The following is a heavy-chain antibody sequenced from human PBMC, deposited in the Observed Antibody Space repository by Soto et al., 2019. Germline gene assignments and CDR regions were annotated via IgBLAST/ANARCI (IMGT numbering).Heavy chain of an antibody. CDR2: ISYDGSNK. V-gene: IGHV3-30*18. CDR1: GFTFSSYG. Sequence: QVQLVESGGGVVQPGRSLRLSCAASGFTFSSYGMHWVRQAPGKGLEWVAVISYDGSNKYYADSVKGRFTISRDNSKNTLYLQMNSLRAEDTAVYYCAKDGTDYVWGSYRSDYFDYWGQGPLVTVSS. J-gene: IGHJ4*02. D-gene: IGHD3-16*02. CDR3: AKDGTDYVWGSYRSDYFDY.